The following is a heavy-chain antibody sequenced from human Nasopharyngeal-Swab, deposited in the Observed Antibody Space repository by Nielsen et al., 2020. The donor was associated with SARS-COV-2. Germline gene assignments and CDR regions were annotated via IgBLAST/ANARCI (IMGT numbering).Heavy chain of an antibody. CDR2: VYPGDSDV. CDR1: GYMCRNYW. J-gene: IGHJ3*02. V-gene: IGHV5-51*01. D-gene: IGHD6-19*01. Sequence: GESLKISCKASGYMCRNYWNGWVRQVPGKGLEWMGIVYPGDSDVRYNPSFEGHVTISADNSVNSAYLQWSSLKASDTAIYYCARHARMPLAGDAFKIWGQGTAVTVSS. CDR3: ARHARMPLAGDAFKI.